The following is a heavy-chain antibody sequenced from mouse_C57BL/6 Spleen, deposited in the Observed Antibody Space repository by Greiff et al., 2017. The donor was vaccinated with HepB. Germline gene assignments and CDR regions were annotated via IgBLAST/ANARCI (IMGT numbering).Heavy chain of an antibody. CDR1: GFTFSDYG. D-gene: IGHD1-1*01. V-gene: IGHV5-17*01. J-gene: IGHJ1*03. Sequence: VQLVESGGGLVKPGGSLKLSCAASGFTFSDYGMHWVRQAPEKGLEWVAYISSGSSTIYYADTVKGRFTISRDNAKNTLLLQMTSLRSEDTAMYYCARNDYYGSSHYWYFDVWGTGTTVTVSS. CDR2: ISSGSSTI. CDR3: ARNDYYGSSHYWYFDV.